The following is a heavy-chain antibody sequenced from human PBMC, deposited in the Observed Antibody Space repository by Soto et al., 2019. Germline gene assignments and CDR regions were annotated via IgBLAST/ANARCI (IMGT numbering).Heavy chain of an antibody. CDR2: ISYDGSNK. J-gene: IGHJ4*02. CDR3: AIRIAAAGSPSPLFDY. V-gene: IGHV3-30*03. Sequence: GGSLRLSCAASGFTFSSYGMHCVRQAPGKGLEWVAVISYDGSNKYYADSVKGRFTISRDNSKNTLYLQMNSLRAEDTAVYYCAIRIAAAGSPSPLFDYWGQGTLVTVSS. D-gene: IGHD6-13*01. CDR1: GFTFSSYG.